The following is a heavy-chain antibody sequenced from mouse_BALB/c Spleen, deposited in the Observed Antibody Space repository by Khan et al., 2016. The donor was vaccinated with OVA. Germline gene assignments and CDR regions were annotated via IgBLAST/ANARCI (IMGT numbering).Heavy chain of an antibody. CDR1: GYTFTNYG. Sequence: QIQLVQSGPELKKPGETVKISCKTSGYTFTNYGMNWVKQSPGKALKWMGWINTYTGEPTYADDFKGRFAFSLENSASTAYLQINNLKNEDTATYFCARRPYFSYTLDYWGQGTSVTVSS. CDR2: INTYTGEP. J-gene: IGHJ4*01. D-gene: IGHD2-10*01. V-gene: IGHV9-3-1*01. CDR3: ARRPYFSYTLDY.